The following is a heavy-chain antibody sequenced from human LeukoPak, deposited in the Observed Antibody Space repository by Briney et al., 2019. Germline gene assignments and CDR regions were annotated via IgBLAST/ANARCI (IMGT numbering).Heavy chain of an antibody. V-gene: IGHV5-51*01. CDR1: GYSFTSYW. CDR2: IYPGDSDT. Sequence: GESLKISCKGSGYSFTSYWIGWVRQMPGKGLEWMGIIYPGDSDTRYSPSLQGQVTISADKSISTAYLQWSSLKASDTAMYYCARQSSIITMVRGVISYGMDVWGKGTTVTVSS. D-gene: IGHD3-10*01. CDR3: ARQSSIITMVRGVISYGMDV. J-gene: IGHJ6*04.